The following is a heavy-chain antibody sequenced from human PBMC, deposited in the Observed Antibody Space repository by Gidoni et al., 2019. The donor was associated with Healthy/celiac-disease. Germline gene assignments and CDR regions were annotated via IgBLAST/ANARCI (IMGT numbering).Heavy chain of an antibody. D-gene: IGHD5-12*01. V-gene: IGHV3-11*01. CDR3: ASGRAREMATTAPDY. CDR1: GLTFSAYY. Sequence: QVQLVESGGGLVRPGGSLRLSCAASGLTFSAYYRSWIRQAPGKGLEWVSYISSSGSTIYYADSVKGRFTISRDNAKNSLYLQMNSLRAEDTAVYYCASGRAREMATTAPDYWGQGTLVTVSS. CDR2: ISSSGSTI. J-gene: IGHJ4*02.